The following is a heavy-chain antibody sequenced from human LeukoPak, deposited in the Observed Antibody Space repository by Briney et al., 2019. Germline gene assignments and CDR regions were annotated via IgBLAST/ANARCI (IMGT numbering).Heavy chain of an antibody. CDR3: ARDTRDSSGYLRAFDI. CDR1: GGSISSYY. J-gene: IGHJ3*02. CDR2: IYYSGST. Sequence: SETLSLTCTVSGGSISSYYWSWIRQPPGKGLEWIGYIYYSGSTNYNPSLKSRVTISVDTSKNQFSLKLSSVTAADTAVYYCARDTRDSSGYLRAFDIWGQGTMVTVSS. D-gene: IGHD3-22*01. V-gene: IGHV4-59*12.